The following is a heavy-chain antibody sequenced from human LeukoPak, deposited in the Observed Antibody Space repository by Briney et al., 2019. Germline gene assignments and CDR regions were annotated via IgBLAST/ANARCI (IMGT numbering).Heavy chain of an antibody. V-gene: IGHV1-18*01. D-gene: IGHD3-16*02. J-gene: IGHJ4*02. CDR1: GYTFTSYG. CDR3: ARGHWVWGSYRHFDY. Sequence: ASVKVSSKASGYTFTSYGISWVRQAPGQGLEWMGWISAYNGNTNYAQKLQGRVTMTTDTSTSTAYMELSSLRSEDTAVYYCARGHWVWGSYRHFDYWGQGTLVTVSS. CDR2: ISAYNGNT.